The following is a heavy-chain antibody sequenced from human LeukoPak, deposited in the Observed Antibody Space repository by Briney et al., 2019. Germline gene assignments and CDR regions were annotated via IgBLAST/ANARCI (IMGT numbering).Heavy chain of an antibody. CDR2: IIPIFGTA. V-gene: IGHV1-69*06. Sequence: SVKVSCKASGGTFSSYAISWVRQAPGQGLEWMGRIIPIFGTANYAQKFQGRVTITADKSTSTAYMELSSLRSEDTAVYYCAREHYYDSSGYYEGGAFDIWGQGTMVTVSS. J-gene: IGHJ3*02. CDR3: AREHYYDSSGYYEGGAFDI. D-gene: IGHD3-22*01. CDR1: GGTFSSYA.